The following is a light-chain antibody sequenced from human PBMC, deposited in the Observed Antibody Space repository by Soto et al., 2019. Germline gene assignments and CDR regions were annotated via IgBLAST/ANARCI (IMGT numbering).Light chain of an antibody. Sequence: EIVMTQSPATLSVSPGERATLSCRASQSVSSNLAWYQHKPGQAPRLPIYGASTRATGTPARFSGSGSGTEFTLTISSLQSEDFAVYYCHQNNEWSLVTFGGGTKVEIK. V-gene: IGKV3-15*01. CDR3: HQNNEWSLVT. CDR1: QSVSSN. CDR2: GAS. J-gene: IGKJ4*01.